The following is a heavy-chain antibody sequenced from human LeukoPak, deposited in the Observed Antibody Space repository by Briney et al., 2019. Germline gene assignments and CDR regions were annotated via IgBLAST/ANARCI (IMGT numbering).Heavy chain of an antibody. Sequence: PSETLSLTCTVSGGSFNSGAYYWSWIRQCPGKGLEWIGQIFFTGRTDYNPSLKSRLSISIDTSKNQFSMELSSVTVADTATYYCARDRASGMDFWGQGTLVTVSS. J-gene: IGHJ4*02. CDR2: IFFTGRT. CDR1: GGSFNSGAYY. V-gene: IGHV4-31*03. CDR3: ARDRASGMDF. D-gene: IGHD3-10*01.